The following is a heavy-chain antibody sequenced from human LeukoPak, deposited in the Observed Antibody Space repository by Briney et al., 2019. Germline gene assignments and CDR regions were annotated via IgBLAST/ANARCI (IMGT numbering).Heavy chain of an antibody. D-gene: IGHD5-18*01. J-gene: IGHJ4*02. V-gene: IGHV3-23*03. CDR1: GFTFSSYA. Sequence: PGGSLRLSCAASGFTFSSYAMSWVRQAPGKGLEWVSVIYTGGNTYYADSMKGRFTISRDNSKNTLYLQMNSLRAEDTAIYYCARAGYSYGTPFDYWGQGTLVTVSS. CDR3: ARAGYSYGTPFDY. CDR2: IYTGGNT.